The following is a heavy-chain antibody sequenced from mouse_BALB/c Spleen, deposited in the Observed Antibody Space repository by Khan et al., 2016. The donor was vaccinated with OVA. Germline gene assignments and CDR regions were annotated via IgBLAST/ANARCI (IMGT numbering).Heavy chain of an antibody. CDR3: ARGNYYGYALDY. J-gene: IGHJ4*01. D-gene: IGHD1-1*01. Sequence: VQLKQSGPGLVKPSQSLSLTCTVTGYSITSNYAWNWIRQFPGNKLEWMGYISYSGYTSYNPSLKSRVSITRDTSKNQFFLQLHSVTTEDTATFSCARGNYYGYALDYWGQGTSVTVSS. CDR1: GYSITSNYA. CDR2: ISYSGYT. V-gene: IGHV3-2*02.